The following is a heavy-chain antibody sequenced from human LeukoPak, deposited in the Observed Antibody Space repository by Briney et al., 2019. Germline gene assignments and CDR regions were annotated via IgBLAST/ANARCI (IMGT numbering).Heavy chain of an antibody. Sequence: SETLSLTCTVSGGSISSGGYYWSWIRQHPGKGLEWIGYIYYSGSTYYNPSLKSRVTISVDTSKNQFSLKLSSVTAADTAVYYCARDSRIAAAAPGAFYYYGMDVWGKGTTVTVSS. V-gene: IGHV4-31*03. CDR3: ARDSRIAAAAPGAFYYYGMDV. D-gene: IGHD6-13*01. J-gene: IGHJ6*04. CDR1: GGSISSGGYY. CDR2: IYYSGST.